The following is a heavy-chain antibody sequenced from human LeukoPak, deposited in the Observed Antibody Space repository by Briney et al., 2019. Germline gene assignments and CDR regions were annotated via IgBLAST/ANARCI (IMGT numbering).Heavy chain of an antibody. D-gene: IGHD6-13*01. CDR1: GFTFSSYG. Sequence: GRSLRLSCAASGFTFSSYGMHWVRQAPPKGLEWVAVISYDGSNKYYADSVKGRFTISRDNSKNTLYLQMNSLRAEDTAVYYCAKDVGSGGTWFDPWGQGTLVTVSS. CDR2: ISYDGSNK. V-gene: IGHV3-30*18. CDR3: AKDVGSGGTWFDP. J-gene: IGHJ5*02.